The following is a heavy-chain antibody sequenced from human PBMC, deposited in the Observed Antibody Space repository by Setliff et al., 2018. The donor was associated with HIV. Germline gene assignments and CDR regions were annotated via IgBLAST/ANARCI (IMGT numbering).Heavy chain of an antibody. CDR3: ARDPRGLLSPVPRGYFDY. V-gene: IGHV4-38-2*02. J-gene: IGHJ4*02. CDR1: GFSISSNYY. D-gene: IGHD3-22*01. Sequence: SETLSLTCNVSGFSISSNYYWGWVRQPPGRGLEWIGSIYHSGTAYYNPSFKTRVAISIDTSKNYVSLKLRSLTAADTAIYYCARDPRGLLSPVPRGYFDYWGQGALVTVSS. CDR2: IYHSGTA.